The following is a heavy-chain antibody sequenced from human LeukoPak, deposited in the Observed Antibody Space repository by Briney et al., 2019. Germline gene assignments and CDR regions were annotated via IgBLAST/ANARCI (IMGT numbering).Heavy chain of an antibody. D-gene: IGHD6-6*01. V-gene: IGHV3-7*01. CDR1: GFIFSNYW. CDR2: INQDESKK. J-gene: IGHJ4*02. Sequence: GGSLRLSCEASGFIFSNYWMSWVRQAPGKGLEWVANINQDESKKYYVDSVKGRFTISRDNAKNSLYLQMNGLRVEDTALYYCARIGYSSSSNDYWGQGTLVTVSS. CDR3: ARIGYSSSSNDY.